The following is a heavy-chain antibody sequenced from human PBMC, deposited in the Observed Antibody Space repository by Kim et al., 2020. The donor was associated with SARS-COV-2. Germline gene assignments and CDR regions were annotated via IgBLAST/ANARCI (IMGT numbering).Heavy chain of an antibody. D-gene: IGHD3-3*01. CDR3: ARTTYYDFWSGYYDPYYYGMDV. J-gene: IGHJ6*02. V-gene: IGHV4-4*07. Sequence: SETLSLTCTVSGGSISSYYWSWIRQPAGKGLEWIGRIYTSGSTNYNPSLKSRVTMSVDTSKNQFSLKLSSVTAADTAVYYCARTTYYDFWSGYYDPYYYGMDVWGQGTTVTVSS. CDR1: GGSISSYY. CDR2: IYTSGST.